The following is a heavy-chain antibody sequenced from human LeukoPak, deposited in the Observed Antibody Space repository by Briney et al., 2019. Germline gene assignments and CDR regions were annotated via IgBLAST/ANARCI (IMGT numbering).Heavy chain of an antibody. CDR3: ARGRSSSWYVRAFDI. V-gene: IGHV4-34*01. CDR2: INHSGST. Sequence: SETLSLTCAVYGGSFSGDYWSWIRQPPGKGLEWIGEINHSGSTNYNPSLKSRVTISVDTSKNQFSLKLSSVTAADTAVYYCARGRSSSWYVRAFDIWGQGTMVTVSS. D-gene: IGHD6-13*01. CDR1: GGSFSGDY. J-gene: IGHJ3*02.